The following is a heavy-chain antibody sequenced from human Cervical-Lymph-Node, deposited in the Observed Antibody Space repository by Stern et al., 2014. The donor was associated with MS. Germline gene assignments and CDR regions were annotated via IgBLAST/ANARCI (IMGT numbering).Heavy chain of an antibody. CDR2: ISTSGST. D-gene: IGHD4-11*01. CDR3: ARESSNWFPHYSVVDY. J-gene: IGHJ4*02. CDR1: GGSIGSGSYY. Sequence: QVQLQESGPGLVKPSETLSLACSVSGGSIGSGSYYWNWIRQSAGKGIEWIGRISTSGSTNFNPSLQSRVSISLETSKNQFSLQLTFVTAADTAVYYCARESSNWFPHYSVVDYWGQGSLVIVSS. V-gene: IGHV4-61*02.